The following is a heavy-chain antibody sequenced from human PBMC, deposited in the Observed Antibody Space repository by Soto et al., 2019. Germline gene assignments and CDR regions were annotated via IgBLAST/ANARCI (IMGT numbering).Heavy chain of an antibody. J-gene: IGHJ6*02. Sequence: LSLTCTVSGGSINSDDYYWGWIRQSPERGLEWIGYIYNNENTYYNPSLASRVTISVDTSKNQFSLKLSSVTAADTAVYYCARTRLLKRGYSGYDSRYYYYGMDVWGQGTTVTVSS. CDR3: ARTRLLKRGYSGYDSRYYYYGMDV. V-gene: IGHV4-30-4*01. CDR2: IYNNENT. CDR1: GGSINSDDYY. D-gene: IGHD5-12*01.